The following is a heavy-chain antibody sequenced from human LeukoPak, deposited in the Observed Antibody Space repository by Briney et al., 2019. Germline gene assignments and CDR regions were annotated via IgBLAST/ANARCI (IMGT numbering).Heavy chain of an antibody. CDR1: GFTFSSDA. CDR3: AKDRVGWELGGFDY. CDR2: ISGSGGST. V-gene: IGHV3-23*01. Sequence: GGSLLLSCAASGFTFSSDAMSWVREAPGKGLEWVSAISGSGGSTYYADSVKGRFTISRDNSKNTLYLQMNSLRAEDTAVYYCAKDRVGWELGGFDYWGQGTLVTVSS. J-gene: IGHJ4*02. D-gene: IGHD1-26*01.